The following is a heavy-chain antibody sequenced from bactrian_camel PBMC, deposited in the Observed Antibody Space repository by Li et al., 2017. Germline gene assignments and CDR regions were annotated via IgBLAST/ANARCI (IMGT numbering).Heavy chain of an antibody. CDR1: GYTSSGDC. CDR2: IYGDAGIT. CDR3: AADVGSMSGNCQPNY. J-gene: IGHJ4*01. V-gene: IGHV3S1*01. Sequence: HVQLVESGGGSVEAGGSLTLSCSVSGYTSSGDCMAWFRQVPGNEREGVATIYGDAGITYYADSVKGRFTSSQDNAKKTLYLRMNNLKPEDTAMYYCAADVGSMSGNCQPNYWGQGTQVTVS. D-gene: IGHD6*01.